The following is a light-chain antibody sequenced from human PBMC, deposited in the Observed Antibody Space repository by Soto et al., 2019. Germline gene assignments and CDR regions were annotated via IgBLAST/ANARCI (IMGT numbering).Light chain of an antibody. Sequence: DIQMTQSPSTLSASVGDRVTITCRASQRISRRWAWYQQKTGKAPKVLIYDVSSLESGVPSRFSGSGSGTEFTLTISSLQPDDFATYYCQQYNSYPCAFGQGTKVEIK. V-gene: IGKV1-5*01. CDR2: DVS. J-gene: IGKJ1*01. CDR3: QQYNSYPCA. CDR1: QRISRR.